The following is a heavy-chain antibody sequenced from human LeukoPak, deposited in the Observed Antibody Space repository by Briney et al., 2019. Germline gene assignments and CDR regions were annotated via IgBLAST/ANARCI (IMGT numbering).Heavy chain of an antibody. CDR1: GFTFSSYW. CDR3: VRVGTSFDI. CDR2: INQEGSEN. D-gene: IGHD7-27*01. J-gene: IGHJ3*02. V-gene: IGHV3-7*01. Sequence: PGGSLRLSCAASGFTFSSYWMTWVRQAPGKGLEWVANINQEGSENSYVDSVKGRFTISRDNAKNSLYLQMNSLRVEDTAVHYCVRVGTSFDIWGQGTMVTVSS.